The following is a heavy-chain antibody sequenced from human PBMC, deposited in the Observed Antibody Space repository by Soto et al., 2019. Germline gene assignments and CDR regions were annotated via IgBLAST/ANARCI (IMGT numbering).Heavy chain of an antibody. CDR1: GYTFTSYG. V-gene: IGHV1-18*01. Sequence: ASVKVSCKASGYTFTSYGISWVRQAPGQGLEWMGWISAYNGNTNYAQKLQGRVTMTTDTSTSTAYMELRSLRSDDTAVYYCARDLVTMIVVVKASYYYGMDVWGQGTTVTVSS. CDR3: ARDLVTMIVVVKASYYYGMDV. D-gene: IGHD3-22*01. CDR2: ISAYNGNT. J-gene: IGHJ6*02.